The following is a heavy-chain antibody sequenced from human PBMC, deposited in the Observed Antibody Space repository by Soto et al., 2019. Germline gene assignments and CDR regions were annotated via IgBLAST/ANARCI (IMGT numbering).Heavy chain of an antibody. J-gene: IGHJ5*02. CDR3: AADRRPTDQYKWVDP. CDR1: GFTFANYG. CDR2: ITVYSGRT. D-gene: IGHD1-1*01. V-gene: IGHV1-18*01. Sequence: ASVKVSCKTSGFTFANYGIGWVRQAPGQGLEWVAWITVYSGRTNYAQSLRGRVTVTTDTSTSTAYMELSSLISEDTAVYYCAADRRPTDQYKWVDPWGQGTLVTVSS.